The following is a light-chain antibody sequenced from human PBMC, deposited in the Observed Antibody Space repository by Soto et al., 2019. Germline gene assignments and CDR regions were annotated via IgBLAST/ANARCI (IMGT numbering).Light chain of an antibody. CDR1: QSISNW. CDR2: KAS. Sequence: DIQMTQSPSALSASVGDRVTITCRASQSISNWLAWYQQKPGKAPILLIYKASGLESGVPSRFSGSGSETEFPLTINSLQPDDSATYYCQHYNNYSPTFGGGTKVEIK. CDR3: QHYNNYSPT. J-gene: IGKJ4*01. V-gene: IGKV1-5*03.